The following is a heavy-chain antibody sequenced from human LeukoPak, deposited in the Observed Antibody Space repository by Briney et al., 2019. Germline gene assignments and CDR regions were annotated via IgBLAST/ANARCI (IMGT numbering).Heavy chain of an antibody. CDR1: TFTFGIYW. CDR3: AKDREFEVVIPPGGFYS. CDR2: IKRDGSEK. Sequence: GGSLRLSCAASTFTFGIYWMSWVRQAPGKGLEWVTNIKRDGSEKICVDSVKGRFTISRDNTKQSLYLQMNSLRAEDTAVYYCAKDREFEVVIPPGGFYSWGQGTPVSVSS. D-gene: IGHD3-3*01. V-gene: IGHV3-7*01. J-gene: IGHJ5*01.